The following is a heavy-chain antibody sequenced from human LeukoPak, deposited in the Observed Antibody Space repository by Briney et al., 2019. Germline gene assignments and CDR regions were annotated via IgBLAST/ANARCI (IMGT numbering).Heavy chain of an antibody. CDR3: VRSLDY. J-gene: IGHJ4*02. V-gene: IGHV3-20*04. CDR1: GFPVNNNR. CDR2: ISWNSGSI. Sequence: RPGGSLRLSCAASGFPVNNNRMGWVRQAPGKGLEWVSGISWNSGSIGYADSVKGRFTISRDNAKNSLYLQMNSLRAEDTALYYCVRSLDYWGQGTLVTVSS.